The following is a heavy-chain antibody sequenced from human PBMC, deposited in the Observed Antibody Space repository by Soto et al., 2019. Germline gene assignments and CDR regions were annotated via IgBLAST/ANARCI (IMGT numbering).Heavy chain of an antibody. D-gene: IGHD3-10*01. CDR3: AHKTGRGANFDY. CDR2: IYWDDDK. V-gene: IGHV2-5*02. CDR1: GFSLSTSGVG. J-gene: IGHJ4*02. Sequence: QITLKESGPTLVKPTQTLTLTCTFSGFSLSTSGVGVGWIRQPPGKALEWLALIYWDDDKRYSPSLKSRLTIXKXXSKNQVVLTVTNMDPVDTATYFCAHKTGRGANFDYWGQGTLVTVSS.